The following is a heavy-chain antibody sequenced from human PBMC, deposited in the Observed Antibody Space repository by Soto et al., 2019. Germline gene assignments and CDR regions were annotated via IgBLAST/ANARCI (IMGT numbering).Heavy chain of an antibody. V-gene: IGHV3-23*01. D-gene: IGHD3-10*01. CDR1: GFTFRTYA. CDR3: AKNRGSGSPYYYNMEV. J-gene: IGHJ6*02. CDR2: ISGSTGKT. Sequence: HPGGSLRLSCAASGFTFRTYAMRWVRQAPGKGLEWVSVISGSTGKTYYADSVKGRFTISRDNSKNTLSLQMNSLRGEDTAVYFCAKNRGSGSPYYYNMEVWGQGTMVTVSS.